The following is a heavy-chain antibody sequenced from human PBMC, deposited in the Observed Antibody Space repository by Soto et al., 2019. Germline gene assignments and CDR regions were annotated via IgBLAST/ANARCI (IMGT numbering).Heavy chain of an antibody. D-gene: IGHD3-9*01. CDR1: GYTFTSYG. V-gene: IGHV1-18*01. J-gene: IGHJ6*02. CDR2: ISAYNGNT. CDR3: ARDSPAGDILTGYFVYGMDV. Sequence: ASVKVSFKASGYTFTSYGISWLRQAPGQGLAWMGWISAYNGNTNYAQKLQGRVTMTTDTSTSTAYMELRSLRSDDTAVYYCARDSPAGDILTGYFVYGMDVWGQGTTVTVSS.